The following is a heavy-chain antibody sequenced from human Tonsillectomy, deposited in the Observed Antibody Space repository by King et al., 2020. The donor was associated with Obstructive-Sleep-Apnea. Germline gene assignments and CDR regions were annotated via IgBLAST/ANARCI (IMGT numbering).Heavy chain of an antibody. J-gene: IGHJ4*02. CDR2: IYYIGST. CDR1: GCSISSYY. V-gene: IGHV4-59*01. CDR3: AREDSSGYYYFDY. D-gene: IGHD3-22*01. Sequence: LQLQESGPGLVKPSETLSLTCTVSGCSISSYYWSWIRQPPGKGMEWIGYIYYIGSTNYNPSLKSRVTISVDTSKNQFSLKLSSVTAADTAVYYCAREDSSGYYYFDYWGQGTLVTVSS.